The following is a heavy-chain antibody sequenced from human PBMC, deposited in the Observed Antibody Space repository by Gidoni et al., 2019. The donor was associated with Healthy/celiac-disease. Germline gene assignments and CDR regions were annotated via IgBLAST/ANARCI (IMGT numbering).Heavy chain of an antibody. CDR3: ARDLGNSGWYEGDYFDY. V-gene: IGHV3-7*01. Sequence: EVQLVESGGGLVQPGGSLRLSCAASGFTFSSYWMSWVRQAPGKGLEWVANIKQDGSEKYYVDSVKGRFTISRDNAKNSLYLQMNSLRAEDTAVYYCARDLGNSGWYEGDYFDYWGQGTLVTVSS. CDR2: IKQDGSEK. D-gene: IGHD6-19*01. CDR1: GFTFSSYW. J-gene: IGHJ4*02.